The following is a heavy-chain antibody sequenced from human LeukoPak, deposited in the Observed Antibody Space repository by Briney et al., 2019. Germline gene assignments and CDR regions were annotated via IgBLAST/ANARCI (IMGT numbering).Heavy chain of an antibody. CDR1: GYSFTSYW. CDR2: IYPGDSDT. Sequence: GESLKISCKGSGYSFTSYWIGWARQMPGKGLEWMGIIYPGDSDTRYSPSFQGQVIISVDKSISTAYLQWNSLKASDTAMYYCARLGRFLGFGELVFDYWGQGTLVTVSS. J-gene: IGHJ4*02. CDR3: ARLGRFLGFGELVFDY. D-gene: IGHD3-10*01. V-gene: IGHV5-51*01.